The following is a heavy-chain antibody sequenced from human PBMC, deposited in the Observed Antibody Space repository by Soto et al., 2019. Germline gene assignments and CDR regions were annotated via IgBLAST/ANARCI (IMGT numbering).Heavy chain of an antibody. Sequence: ASVKVSCKASGGTFSSYAISWVRQAPGQGLEWMGGIIPIFGTANYAQKFQGRVTITADKSTSTAYMELSSLRSEDTAVYYCARLGIAASYYYGMDVWGQGTTVTVS. CDR2: IIPIFGTA. CDR1: GGTFSSYA. CDR3: ARLGIAASYYYGMDV. V-gene: IGHV1-69*06. D-gene: IGHD6-13*01. J-gene: IGHJ6*02.